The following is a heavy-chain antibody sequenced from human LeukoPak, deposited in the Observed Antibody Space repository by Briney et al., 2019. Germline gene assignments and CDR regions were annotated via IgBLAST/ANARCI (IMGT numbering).Heavy chain of an antibody. Sequence: SETLSLTCTVSGGSISSYYWSWIRQPPGKGLEWIGYIYYSGSTNYNPSLKSRVTISVDTSKNQFSLKLRFVTAADTAVYYCARGELPFFWGQGTLVTVSS. V-gene: IGHV4-59*08. CDR1: GGSISSYY. CDR2: IYYSGST. D-gene: IGHD1-26*01. J-gene: IGHJ4*02. CDR3: ARGELPFF.